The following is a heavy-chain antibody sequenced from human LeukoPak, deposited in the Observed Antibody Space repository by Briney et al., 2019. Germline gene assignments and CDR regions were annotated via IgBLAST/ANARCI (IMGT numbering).Heavy chain of an antibody. V-gene: IGHV3-9*01. J-gene: IGHJ4*02. CDR3: AKGSYDFWSGYNLYYFDY. CDR2: ISWNSGSI. D-gene: IGHD3-3*01. CDR1: GFTFDDYA. Sequence: GGSLRLSCAASGFTFDDYAMHWVRQAPGKGLEWVSGISWNSGSIGYADSVKGRFTISRDNAKNSLYLQMNSLRAEDTAVYYCAKGSYDFWSGYNLYYFDYWGQGTLVTVSS.